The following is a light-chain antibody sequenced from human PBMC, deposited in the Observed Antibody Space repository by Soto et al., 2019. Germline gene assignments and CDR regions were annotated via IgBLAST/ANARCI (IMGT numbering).Light chain of an antibody. CDR3: SSYTSSSPDV. CDR1: SSDVGGYNY. Sequence: QSALTQPASVSGSPGQSITISCTGTSSDVGGYNYVSWYQQHPGKAPKLMIYEVSNRPSGVSNRFSGSKSGNTASLTISGLQAEDEAEYYCSSYTSSSPDVFGTGTKVTVL. V-gene: IGLV2-14*01. CDR2: EVS. J-gene: IGLJ1*01.